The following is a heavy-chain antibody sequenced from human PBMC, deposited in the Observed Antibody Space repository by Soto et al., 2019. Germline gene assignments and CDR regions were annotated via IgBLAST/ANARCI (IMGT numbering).Heavy chain of an antibody. Sequence: SETLSLTCTVSGGSISSYYWSWIRQPPGKGLEWIGYIYYSGSTNYNPSLKSRVTISVDTSKNQFSLKLSSVTAADTAVYYCARRSYCGGDCYRFDYRGQITLVTVSS. J-gene: IGHJ4*02. V-gene: IGHV4-59*08. CDR2: IYYSGST. D-gene: IGHD2-21*01. CDR1: GGSISSYY. CDR3: ARRSYCGGDCYRFDY.